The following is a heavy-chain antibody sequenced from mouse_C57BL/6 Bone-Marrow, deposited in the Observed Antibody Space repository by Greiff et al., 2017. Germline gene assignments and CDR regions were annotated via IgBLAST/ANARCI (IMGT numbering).Heavy chain of an antibody. D-gene: IGHD2-14*01. Sequence: EVQLQQSGPELVKPGASVKISCKASGYTFTDYYMNWVKQSHGKSLEWIGAINPNNGGTSYNQKFKGKATLTVDKSSSTAYMELRSLTSEDSAVYYCASLRGYNYFDYWGKGTTLTVSS. V-gene: IGHV1-26*01. CDR1: GYTFTDYY. CDR3: ASLRGYNYFDY. CDR2: INPNNGGT. J-gene: IGHJ2*01.